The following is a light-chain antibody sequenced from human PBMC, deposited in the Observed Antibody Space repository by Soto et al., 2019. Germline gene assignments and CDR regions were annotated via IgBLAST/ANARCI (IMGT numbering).Light chain of an antibody. Sequence: EIVLTQSPGTLSLSPGERATLSCMASQSVSSSYLAWYQQKPGQAPRLLIYGTSSRATDIPDRFSDSGSGTDFTLTISRLEPEDFAVYYVQHDGSSSWTFGQGTNVEIK. V-gene: IGKV3-20*01. CDR2: GTS. J-gene: IGKJ1*01. CDR3: QHDGSSSWT. CDR1: QSVSSSY.